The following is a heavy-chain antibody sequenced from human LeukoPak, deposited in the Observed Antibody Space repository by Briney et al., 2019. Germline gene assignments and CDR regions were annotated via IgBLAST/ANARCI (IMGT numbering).Heavy chain of an antibody. CDR1: GYTLTSYG. CDR3: ARGTAYDFWSGYYSAFDY. Sequence: ASVKVSCKASGYTLTSYGISWVRQAPGQGLEWMGWISAYNGNTNYAQKLQGRVTMTTDTSTSTAYMELRSLRSDDTAVYYCARGTAYDFWSGYYSAFDYWGQGTLVTVSS. J-gene: IGHJ4*02. V-gene: IGHV1-18*01. CDR2: ISAYNGNT. D-gene: IGHD3-3*01.